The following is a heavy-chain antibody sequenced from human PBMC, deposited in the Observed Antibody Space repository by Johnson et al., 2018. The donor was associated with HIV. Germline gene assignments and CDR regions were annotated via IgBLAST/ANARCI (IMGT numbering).Heavy chain of an antibody. J-gene: IGHJ3*02. V-gene: IGHV3-30*19. D-gene: IGHD3-22*01. CDR2: ISYDGSNK. CDR1: GFTFSSYG. CDR3: AKAGDYYVSSGYYDAFDI. Sequence: QMLLVESGGGLVQPGGSLRLSCAASGFTFSSYGMHWVRQAPGKGLEWVAVISYDGSNKYYADSVKGRFTISRDNSKNSLYLQMNSLRAEETAVYYCAKAGDYYVSSGYYDAFDIWGQGTMVTVSS.